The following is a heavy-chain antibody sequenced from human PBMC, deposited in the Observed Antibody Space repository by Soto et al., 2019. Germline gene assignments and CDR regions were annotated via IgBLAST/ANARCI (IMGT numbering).Heavy chain of an antibody. J-gene: IGHJ4*02. CDR2: ISQDGAIA. Sequence: VQLVESGGGLVQPGGSLRLSCAASGFAFGSYWMHWVRQAPGKGLVWVSRISQDGAIATQADSVKGRFTISRDNAKNTLFLQMNSLRADDTAVYYCISDQRHWHEFADQWGQGTMVTVSS. CDR1: GFAFGSYW. D-gene: IGHD1-1*01. V-gene: IGHV3-74*01. CDR3: ISDQRHWHEFADQ.